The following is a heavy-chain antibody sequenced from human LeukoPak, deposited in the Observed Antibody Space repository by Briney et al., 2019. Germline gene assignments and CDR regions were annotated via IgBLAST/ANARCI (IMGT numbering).Heavy chain of an antibody. Sequence: GGSLRLSCAASGFTVSSNYMSWVRQAPGKGLEWVSVIYSGGSTYYADSVKGRFTISRDNSKNTVYLQMNSLRAEDTAVYYCARTYSSSWPPGYWGQGTLVTVSS. D-gene: IGHD6-13*01. V-gene: IGHV3-66*01. CDR2: IYSGGST. CDR3: ARTYSSSWPPGY. J-gene: IGHJ4*02. CDR1: GFTVSSNY.